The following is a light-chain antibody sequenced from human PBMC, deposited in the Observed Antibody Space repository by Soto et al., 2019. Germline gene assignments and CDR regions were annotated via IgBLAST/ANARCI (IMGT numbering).Light chain of an antibody. Sequence: EIVLTQSPATLSLSPGERVTLSCRASQSISNYLAWYQQRPGQATRILIYDASYRAKGVPARFSGSGSGTDFTLTISSLEPEDFAVYYCQQRSSGYSFGQGTRLEIK. V-gene: IGKV3-11*01. J-gene: IGKJ2*03. CDR1: QSISNY. CDR3: QQRSSGYS. CDR2: DAS.